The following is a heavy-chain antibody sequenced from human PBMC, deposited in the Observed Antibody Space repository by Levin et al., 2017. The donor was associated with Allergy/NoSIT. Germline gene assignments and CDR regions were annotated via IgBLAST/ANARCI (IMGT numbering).Heavy chain of an antibody. V-gene: IGHV4-34*01. J-gene: IGHJ4*02. CDR2: INHSGST. CDR3: AREGDSSGLSAFDY. D-gene: IGHD6-19*01. Sequence: SETLSLTCAVYGGSFSGYYWSWIRQPPGKGLEWIGEINHSGSTNYNPSLKSRVTISVDTSKNQFSLKLSSVTAADTAVYYCAREGDSSGLSAFDYWGQGTLVTVSS. CDR1: GGSFSGYY.